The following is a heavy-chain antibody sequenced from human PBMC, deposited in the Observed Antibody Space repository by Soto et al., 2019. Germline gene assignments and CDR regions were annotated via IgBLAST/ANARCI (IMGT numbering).Heavy chain of an antibody. Sequence: SSETLSLTCTVSGGSISSGGYYWSWIRQHPGKGLEWIGYIYYSGSTYYNPSLKSRVTISVDTSKNQFSLKLSSVTAADTTVYYCARGGVWGSYRSVLNWFDPWGQGTLVTVSS. D-gene: IGHD3-16*02. CDR1: GGSISSGGYY. CDR2: IYYSGST. V-gene: IGHV4-31*03. CDR3: ARGGVWGSYRSVLNWFDP. J-gene: IGHJ5*02.